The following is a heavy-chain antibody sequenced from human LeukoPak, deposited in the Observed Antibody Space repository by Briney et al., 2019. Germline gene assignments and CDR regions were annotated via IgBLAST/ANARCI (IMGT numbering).Heavy chain of an antibody. V-gene: IGHV3-7*01. Sequence: GGSLRLSCAASGFTFSSFWMNWLRQAPGKGLEWVANIKQDGSEKYYADSVKGRFTIYRDNAKNSLFLQMNSPRAEDTAVYYCAREGDISVITYAYWGQGTLVTVSS. CDR1: GFTFSSFW. CDR2: IKQDGSEK. D-gene: IGHD5-12*01. CDR3: AREGDISVITYAY. J-gene: IGHJ4*02.